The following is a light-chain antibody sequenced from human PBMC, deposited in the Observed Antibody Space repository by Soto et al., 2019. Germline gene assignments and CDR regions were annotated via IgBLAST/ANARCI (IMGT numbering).Light chain of an antibody. V-gene: IGKV3-20*01. CDR3: QQYYTSPPGT. Sequence: EIVLTQSPDTLSSSPGERATLSCGASQNILNRYLAWYQQKPGQAPRLLIYEASNRATGIPDRFSGSGFGTDFTLTISRLEPEDFAVYYCQQYYTSPPGTFGQGTKVEIK. J-gene: IGKJ1*01. CDR1: QNILNRY. CDR2: EAS.